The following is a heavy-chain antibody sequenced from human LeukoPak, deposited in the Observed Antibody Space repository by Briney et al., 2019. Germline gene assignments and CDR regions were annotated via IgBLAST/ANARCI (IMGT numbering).Heavy chain of an antibody. CDR1: GFTFSNYW. CDR3: ARDTDGSLDY. Sequence: GGSLRLSCAASGFTFSNYWMAWVRQAPGKGLEWVANIKQDGGTKHYMDSLKGRFTISRDNPKNSVYLQMNSLRADDTAVYYCARDTDGSLDYWGQGILVTVAS. CDR2: IKQDGGTK. V-gene: IGHV3-7*01. D-gene: IGHD1-26*01. J-gene: IGHJ4*02.